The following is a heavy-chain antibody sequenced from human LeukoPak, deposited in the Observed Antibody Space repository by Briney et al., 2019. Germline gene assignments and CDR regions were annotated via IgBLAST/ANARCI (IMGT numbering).Heavy chain of an antibody. CDR1: GGSISSYY. CDR3: ARDFYLHDYGDPLGY. V-gene: IGHV4-4*07. CDR2: IYTSGST. Sequence: PSETLSLTCTVSGGSISSYYWSWIRQPAGKGLEWIGRIYTSGSTNYSPSLKSRVTMSVDTSKNQFSLKLSSVTAADTAVYYCARDFYLHDYGDPLGYWGQGTLVTVSS. J-gene: IGHJ4*02. D-gene: IGHD4-17*01.